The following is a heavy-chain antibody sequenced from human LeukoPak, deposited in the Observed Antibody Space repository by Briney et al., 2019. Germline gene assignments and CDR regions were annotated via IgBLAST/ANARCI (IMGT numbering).Heavy chain of an antibody. Sequence: PSETLSLTCSVSLDSTTSYYWGWIRQSPGKGPEWLAYVYKSGQIDYNSSLRSRLFVSVDRSKAQLSLTLRSVTAADTAVYYCARGLSGYDAFDIWGQGTMVAVSS. J-gene: IGHJ3*02. V-gene: IGHV4-59*01. CDR2: VYKSGQI. D-gene: IGHD3-22*01. CDR3: ARGLSGYDAFDI. CDR1: LDSTTSYY.